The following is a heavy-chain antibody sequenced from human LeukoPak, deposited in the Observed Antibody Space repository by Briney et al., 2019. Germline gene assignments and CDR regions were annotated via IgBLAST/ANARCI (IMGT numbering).Heavy chain of an antibody. J-gene: IGHJ4*02. CDR1: GFTFSSYS. CDR3: ARDTEFWSGYYDY. Sequence: GGSLRLSCAASGFTFSSYSMNWVRQAPGKGLEWVAVISYDGSNKYYADSVKGRFTISRDNSKNTLYLQMNSLRAEDTAVYYCARDTEFWSGYYDYWGQGTLVTVSS. D-gene: IGHD3-3*01. V-gene: IGHV3-30*03. CDR2: ISYDGSNK.